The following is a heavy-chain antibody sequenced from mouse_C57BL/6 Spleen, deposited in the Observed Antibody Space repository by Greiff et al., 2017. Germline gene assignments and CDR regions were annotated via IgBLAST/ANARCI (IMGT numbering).Heavy chain of an antibody. Sequence: VQLQQPGAELVRPGSSVKLSCKASGYTFTSYWMDWVKQRPGQGLEWIGNIYPSDSETHYNQKFKDKATLTVDKSSSTAYMQLSSLTSEDSAVYYCASPDSSGPWFAYWGQGTLVTVSA. CDR2: IYPSDSET. CDR3: ASPDSSGPWFAY. CDR1: GYTFTSYW. V-gene: IGHV1-61*01. J-gene: IGHJ3*01. D-gene: IGHD3-2*02.